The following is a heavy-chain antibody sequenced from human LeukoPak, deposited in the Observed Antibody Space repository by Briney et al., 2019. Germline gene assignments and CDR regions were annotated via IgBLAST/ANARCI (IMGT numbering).Heavy chain of an antibody. CDR1: QFTFSNYA. CDR2: ISGSGNTT. V-gene: IGHV3-23*01. Sequence: GGSLRLSCAASQFTFSNYAMSWVRQAPGKGLEWVSAISGSGNTTYFGDSVTGRFTISRDNPKNTVYLQMNSLSAEDTAVYYCAKGPAPYCSGGSCYSPHWYFDLWGRGTLATVSS. D-gene: IGHD2-15*01. J-gene: IGHJ2*01. CDR3: AKGPAPYCSGGSCYSPHWYFDL.